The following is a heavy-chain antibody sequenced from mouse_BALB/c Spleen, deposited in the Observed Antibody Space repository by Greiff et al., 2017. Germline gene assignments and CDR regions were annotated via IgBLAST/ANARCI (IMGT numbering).Heavy chain of an antibody. CDR3: ARWDYYGSSYDYAMDY. CDR1: GDSITSGY. Sequence: VQLQQSGPSLVKPSQTLSLTCSVTGDSITSGYWNWIRKFPGNKLEYMGYISYSGSTYYNPSLKSRISITRDTSKNQYYLQLNSVTTEDTATYYCARWDYYGSSYDYAMDYWGQGTSVTVSS. CDR2: ISYSGST. J-gene: IGHJ4*01. D-gene: IGHD1-1*01. V-gene: IGHV3-8*02.